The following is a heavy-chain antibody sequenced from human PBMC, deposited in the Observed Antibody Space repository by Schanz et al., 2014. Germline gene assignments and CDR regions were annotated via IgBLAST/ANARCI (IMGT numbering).Heavy chain of an antibody. CDR3: ARDASSSDYHLAH. Sequence: EVQLVESGGGLVKPGGSLRLSCAASGFSFSSYAMGWVRQARGKGLEWVSAMNESHSTIYYADSVRGRFTISRDNAENTLFLQMNSLRAEDTAVYYCARDASSSDYHLAHWGQGTLVTVSS. CDR2: MNESHSTI. J-gene: IGHJ4*02. CDR1: GFSFSSYA. D-gene: IGHD3-22*01. V-gene: IGHV3-23*04.